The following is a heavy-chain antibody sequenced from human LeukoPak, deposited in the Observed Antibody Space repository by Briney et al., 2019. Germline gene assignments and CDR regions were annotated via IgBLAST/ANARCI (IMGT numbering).Heavy chain of an antibody. Sequence: SETLSLTCGVSGGSIDMTNYWSWVRQAPGKGLEWIGEIAHDGTRNYNASLRSRVAMSLDRANNQFSLSLTSVTAADTAVYYCTRENRPFCPFAYWGQGVLVTVSS. CDR2: IAHDGTR. J-gene: IGHJ4*02. CDR3: TRENRPFCPFAY. CDR1: GGSIDMTNY. D-gene: IGHD2/OR15-2a*01. V-gene: IGHV4-4*02.